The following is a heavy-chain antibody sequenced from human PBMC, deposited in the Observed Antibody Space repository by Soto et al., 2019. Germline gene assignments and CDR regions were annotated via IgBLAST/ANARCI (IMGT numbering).Heavy chain of an antibody. V-gene: IGHV4-39*01. J-gene: IGHJ3*02. Sequence: SETLSLTCTVSGGSISSSSYYWGWIRQPPGKGLEWTGSIYYSGSTYYNPSLKSRVTISVDTSKNQFSLKLNSVTAADTAVYYCARVDDIWGQGTMVTVSS. CDR1: GGSISSSSYY. CDR2: IYYSGST. CDR3: ARVDDI.